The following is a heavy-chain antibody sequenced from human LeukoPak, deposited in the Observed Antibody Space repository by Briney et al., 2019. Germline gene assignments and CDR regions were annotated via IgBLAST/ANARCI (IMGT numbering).Heavy chain of an antibody. J-gene: IGHJ6*02. V-gene: IGHV3-66*01. CDR2: IYSGGST. CDR3: ARVGQPPYYYYGMDV. CDR1: GFTVSSNY. D-gene: IGHD1-26*01. Sequence: PGGSLRLSCAASGFTVSSNYMSWVRQAPGKGLEWVSVIYSGGSTYYADSVKGRFTISRDNSKNTLYLQMNSLRAEDTAVYYCARVGQPPYYYYGMDVWGQGTTVTVSS.